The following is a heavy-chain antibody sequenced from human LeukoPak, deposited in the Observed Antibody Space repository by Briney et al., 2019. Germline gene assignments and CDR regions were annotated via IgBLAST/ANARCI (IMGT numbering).Heavy chain of an antibody. D-gene: IGHD5-12*01. Sequence: SETLSLTCTVSGASISSHYWGWVRQPPGKGLEWIGYIYYNRSTNYNPSLKSRITISVDTSKNQFSLKLSSVTAADTAVYYCARPSGYDPYAFDIWGQGTMVTVSS. CDR2: IYYNRST. V-gene: IGHV4-59*08. CDR3: ARPSGYDPYAFDI. J-gene: IGHJ3*02. CDR1: GASISSHY.